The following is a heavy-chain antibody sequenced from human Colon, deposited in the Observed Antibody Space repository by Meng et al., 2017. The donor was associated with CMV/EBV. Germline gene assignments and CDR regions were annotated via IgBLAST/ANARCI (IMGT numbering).Heavy chain of an antibody. J-gene: IGHJ6*02. V-gene: IGHV4-39*07. D-gene: IGHD3-3*01. CDR2: IYPSGTT. CDR3: ARGSSSTMFGDYYYGMDV. Sequence: SETLSLTCTVSGDAISSRSYYWGWLRQTPGKGLEWIGSIYPSGTTYYSPSLTSRITITLDTSKRHLSLKVTSVTVAETAVYYCARGSSSTMFGDYYYGMDVWGQGTTVTVSS. CDR1: GDAISSRSYY.